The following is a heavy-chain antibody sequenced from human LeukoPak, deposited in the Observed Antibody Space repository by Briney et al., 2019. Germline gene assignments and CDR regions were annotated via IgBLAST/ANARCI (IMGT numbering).Heavy chain of an antibody. CDR1: GFTFSSYS. CDR3: ARWVPGYCSGGSCYVDY. V-gene: IGHV3-21*01. CDR2: ISSSSYI. Sequence: GGFLRLSCAASGFTFSSYSMNWVRQAPGKGLEWVSSISSSSYIYYADSVKGRFTISRDNAKNSLYLQMNSLRAEDTAVYYCARWVPGYCSGGSCYVDYWGQGTLVTVSS. D-gene: IGHD2-15*01. J-gene: IGHJ4*02.